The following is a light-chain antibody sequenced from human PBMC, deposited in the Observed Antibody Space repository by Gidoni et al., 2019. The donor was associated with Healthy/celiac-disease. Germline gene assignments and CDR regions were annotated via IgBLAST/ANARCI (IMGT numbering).Light chain of an antibody. CDR2: GAS. V-gene: IGKV3-20*01. CDR3: QQYGSSPVRYT. J-gene: IGKJ2*01. CDR1: QSVSSSY. Sequence: EIVLTQSPGTLSLSPGERATLSCRASQSVSSSYLAWYQQKPGQAPRLLIYGASSRATGIPDRFSGSGSGTDFTLTISRLEPEDFAVYYCQQYGSSPVRYTFXQXTKLEIK.